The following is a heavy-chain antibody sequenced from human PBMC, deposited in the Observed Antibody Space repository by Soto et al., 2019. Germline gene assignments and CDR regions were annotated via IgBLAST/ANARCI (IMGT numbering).Heavy chain of an antibody. CDR2: INHSGST. Sequence: QVQLQQWGAGLLKPSETLSLNCAVYGGSFSDYYWSWIRQPPGKGLEWIGEINHSGSTNYNPSLKSRVTISVDTSKNQFSLKLSSVTAADTAVYYCARGRVDGWFDPWGQGTLVTVSS. CDR1: GGSFSDYY. CDR3: ARGRVDGWFDP. V-gene: IGHV4-34*01. D-gene: IGHD5-12*01. J-gene: IGHJ5*02.